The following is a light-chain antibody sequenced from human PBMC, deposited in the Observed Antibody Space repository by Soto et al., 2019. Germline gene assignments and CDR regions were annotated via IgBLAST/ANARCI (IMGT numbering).Light chain of an antibody. CDR1: SSDVGGYNY. CDR3: SSYTSSTLV. V-gene: IGLV2-14*01. Sequence: QSVLTQPASVSGSPGQSITISCTGTSSDVGGYNYVSWYQQYSGKAPKLMIYDVSNRPSGVSNRFSGSKSGNTASLTISGLQAEDEADYYCSSYTSSTLVFGGGTKVTVL. CDR2: DVS. J-gene: IGLJ2*01.